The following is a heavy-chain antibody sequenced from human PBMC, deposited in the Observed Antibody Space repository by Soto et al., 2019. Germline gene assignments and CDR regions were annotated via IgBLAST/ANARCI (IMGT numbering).Heavy chain of an antibody. CDR2: INPNSGAT. V-gene: IGHV1-2*02. J-gene: IGHJ5*02. CDR3: ARGGVTILAPLP. Sequence: ASVKVSCKASGYTFTGYFIHWVRQAPRQGLAWVGYINPNSGATKCAPRFQGRVTMTSDTSIRTAYMDLSNLRSDDTAVYYCARGGVTILAPLPWGPGTLVTVSS. CDR1: GYTFTGYF. D-gene: IGHD3-3*01.